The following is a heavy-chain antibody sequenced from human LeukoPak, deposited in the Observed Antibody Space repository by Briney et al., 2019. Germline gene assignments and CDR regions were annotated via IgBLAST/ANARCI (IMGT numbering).Heavy chain of an antibody. Sequence: GGSLRLSCAASGFTVSSNFMSWVRQAPGKGLEWVSAISGSGGSTYYADSVKGRFTISRDNSKNTLYLQMNSLRAEDTAVYYCAKVPGDCSGGSCYSADYWGQGTLVTVSS. V-gene: IGHV3-23*01. J-gene: IGHJ4*02. CDR1: GFTVSSNF. CDR3: AKVPGDCSGGSCYSADY. D-gene: IGHD2-15*01. CDR2: ISGSGGST.